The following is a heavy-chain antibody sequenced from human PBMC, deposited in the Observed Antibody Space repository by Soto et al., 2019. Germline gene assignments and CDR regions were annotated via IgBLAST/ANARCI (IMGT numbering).Heavy chain of an antibody. CDR1: GYTFTSYG. D-gene: IGHD6-13*01. J-gene: IGHJ4*02. CDR3: ARALYSWYIDY. Sequence: ASVKVSCKASGYTFTSYGISWVRQAPGQGLEWMGWISAYNGNTNYAQRLQGRVTMTTDTSTSTAFMELRSLRSDDTAVYYCARALYSWYIDYWGQGTLVTVSS. CDR2: ISAYNGNT. V-gene: IGHV1-18*01.